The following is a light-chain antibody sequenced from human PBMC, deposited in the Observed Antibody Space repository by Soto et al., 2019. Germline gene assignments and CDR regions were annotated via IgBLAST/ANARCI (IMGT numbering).Light chain of an antibody. V-gene: IGKV1-5*03. CDR2: KAS. Sequence: DIQMIQFPSTLSASEGDRVTITCRASQSISSWSAWYQQKPGKAPKLLIYKASSLESGVPSRFSGSGSGTEFTLTISSLQPDDFATYYCQQYNSYPGTFGQGTKV. J-gene: IGKJ1*01. CDR1: QSISSW. CDR3: QQYNSYPGT.